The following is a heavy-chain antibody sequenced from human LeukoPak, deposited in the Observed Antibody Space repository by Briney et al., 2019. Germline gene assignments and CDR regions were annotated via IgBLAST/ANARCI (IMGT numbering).Heavy chain of an antibody. J-gene: IGHJ3*02. CDR3: ARDTGGGNPDDAFDI. D-gene: IGHD4-23*01. V-gene: IGHV7-4-1*02. CDR2: INTNTGNP. CDR1: GYTFTKYA. Sequence: GASVKVSCKASGYTFTKYAINWVRQAPGQGLEWMGWINTNTGNPTYAQGFTGRFVFSLETSVSTAYLQISSLKAEDTAVYYCARDTGGGNPDDAFDIWGQGTMVTVSS.